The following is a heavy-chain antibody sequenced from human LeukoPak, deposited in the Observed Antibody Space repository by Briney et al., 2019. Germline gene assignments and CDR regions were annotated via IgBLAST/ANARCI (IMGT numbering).Heavy chain of an antibody. CDR3: ARAVRAHPPADF. V-gene: IGHV3-74*01. D-gene: IGHD3-3*01. J-gene: IGHJ4*02. Sequence: GGSLRLSCAASGFSFSSYWMHWVRQAPGKGLVWVSRINSDGSSTTYADSVKGRSSISRDNAKNTLYLHLNSLRAEDTGVYYCARAVRAHPPADFWGQGTLVTVSS. CDR2: INSDGSST. CDR1: GFSFSSYW.